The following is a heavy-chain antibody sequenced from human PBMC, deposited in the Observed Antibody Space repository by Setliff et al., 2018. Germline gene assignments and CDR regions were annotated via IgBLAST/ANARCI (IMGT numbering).Heavy chain of an antibody. J-gene: IGHJ4*02. CDR2: ISAYNGFI. D-gene: IGHD2-15*01. CDR1: GYSFPSYG. CDR3: ARDRPMVVVADNLALFDY. V-gene: IGHV1-18*01. Sequence: ASVKVSCKASGYSFPSYGISWVRQAPGRGLGWMGWISAYNGFIIYAQMFQGRVIMTTDTSTSTAYMELRSLRSDDTAVYYCARDRPMVVVADNLALFDYWGQGTLVTVSS.